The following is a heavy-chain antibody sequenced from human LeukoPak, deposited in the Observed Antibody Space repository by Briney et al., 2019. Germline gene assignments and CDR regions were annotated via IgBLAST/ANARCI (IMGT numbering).Heavy chain of an antibody. J-gene: IGHJ4*02. CDR2: ISSSGSTI. V-gene: IGHV3-11*01. CDR3: AKGSRGSCRGAYCYSFDN. D-gene: IGHD2-21*02. Sequence: GGSLRLSCAASGFTFSDYYMSWIRQAPGKGLEWVSYISSSGSTIYYADSVKGRFTISRDNAKNSLYLQMNRLRVEDTAVYYCAKGSRGSCRGAYCYSFDNWGQGAVVTVSS. CDR1: GFTFSDYY.